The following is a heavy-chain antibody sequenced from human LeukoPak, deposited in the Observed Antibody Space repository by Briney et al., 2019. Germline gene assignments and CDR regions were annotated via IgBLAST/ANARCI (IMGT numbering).Heavy chain of an antibody. J-gene: IGHJ4*02. V-gene: IGHV3-48*03. D-gene: IGHD6-19*01. Sequence: PGGSLRLSCAASGFTFSTYEMNWVRQAPGKGLEWVSYISSSGSYIYYADSVKGRFTISRDNAKNSLYLQMNSLRAEDTAVYYCARDRGGSGWYDYWGQGTLVTVSS. CDR1: GFTFSTYE. CDR2: ISSSGSYI. CDR3: ARDRGGSGWYDY.